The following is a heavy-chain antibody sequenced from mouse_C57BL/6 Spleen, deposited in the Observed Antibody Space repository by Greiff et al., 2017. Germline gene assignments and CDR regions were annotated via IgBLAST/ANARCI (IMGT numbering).Heavy chain of an antibody. Sequence: VQLQQSGPELVKPGASVKISCKASGYAFSSSWMNWVKQRPGKGLEWIGRIYPGDGDTNYNGKFKGKATLTADKSSSTAYMQLSSLTSEDSAVYFCARSDYYGSSYGFDYWGQGTTLTVSS. J-gene: IGHJ2*01. D-gene: IGHD1-1*01. CDR1: GYAFSSSW. CDR2: IYPGDGDT. CDR3: ARSDYYGSSYGFDY. V-gene: IGHV1-82*01.